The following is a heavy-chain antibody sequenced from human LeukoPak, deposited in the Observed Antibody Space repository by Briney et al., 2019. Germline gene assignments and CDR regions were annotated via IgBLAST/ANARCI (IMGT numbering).Heavy chain of an antibody. CDR1: GYTFTGYN. D-gene: IGHD4-17*01. J-gene: IGHJ2*01. Sequence: ASVKMSCKTSGYTFTGYNLNWVRQAPGQGLEWMGWINPNSGDTDYEQKFQGRVTMTRDTSISTAFLELSRLTSGDTAVYYCARDYYGHGSGLFDFWGRGTLLTVSS. CDR2: INPNSGDT. CDR3: ARDYYGHGSGLFDF. V-gene: IGHV1-2*02.